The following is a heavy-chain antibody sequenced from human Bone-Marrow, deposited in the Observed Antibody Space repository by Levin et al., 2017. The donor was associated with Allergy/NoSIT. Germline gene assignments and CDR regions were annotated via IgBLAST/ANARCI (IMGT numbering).Heavy chain of an antibody. CDR1: GFKFDDFA. D-gene: IGHD2-2*01. CDR3: AKDTSAHQYASPLDS. J-gene: IGHJ4*02. Sequence: PGGSLRLSCTASGFKFDDFAMHWIRQTPGKGLEWVAALSSRSESRDYADSVQGRFFISRDNAKNSLYLEMNSLRPEDTALYYCAKDTSAHQYASPLDSWGQGTLVTVS. CDR2: LSSRSESR. V-gene: IGHV3-9*01.